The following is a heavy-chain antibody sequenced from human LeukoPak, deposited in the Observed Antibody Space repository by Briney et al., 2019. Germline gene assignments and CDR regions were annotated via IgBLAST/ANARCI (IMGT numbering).Heavy chain of an antibody. CDR1: GFAFSSYA. V-gene: IGHV3-30*04. CDR2: ISDDGTKE. J-gene: IGHJ4*02. D-gene: IGHD3-10*01. Sequence: GGSLRLSCAASGFAFSSYAMHWVRQAPGKGLEWVAVISDDGTKEYYADSVKGRFTISRDNSKNTVYLQMNSLRTEDTAVLYCARAGEATAWDSWGQGILVSVSS. CDR3: ARAGEATAWDS.